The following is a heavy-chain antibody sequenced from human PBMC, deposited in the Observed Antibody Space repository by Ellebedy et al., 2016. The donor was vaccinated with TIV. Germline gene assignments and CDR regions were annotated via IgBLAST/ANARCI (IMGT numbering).Heavy chain of an antibody. CDR2: INAGNGDT. V-gene: IGHV1-3*01. CDR1: GYTFTTYA. Sequence: AASVKVSCKASGYTFTTYAMHWVRQAPGQRLEWMGWINAGNGDTKYSQKFQGRVTITRDTSASTDYMELSSLRSEDTAVYYCAKTASKGRGWRTPIDYWGQGTLVTVSS. D-gene: IGHD6-19*01. J-gene: IGHJ4*02. CDR3: AKTASKGRGWRTPIDY.